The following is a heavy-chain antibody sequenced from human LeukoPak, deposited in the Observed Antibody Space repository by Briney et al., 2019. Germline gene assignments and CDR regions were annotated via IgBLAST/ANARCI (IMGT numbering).Heavy chain of an antibody. D-gene: IGHD3-3*01. V-gene: IGHV4-59*12. CDR1: GGSISNYY. CDR3: ARGGFLEWLYWFDP. Sequence: SETLSFTCTVSGGSISNYYWSWIRQPPGNGLEWIAYIYETGHTGYNPSLKTRVTISLDTSKNQFSLKLSSVTAADTAVYYCARGGFLEWLYWFDPWGQGTLVTVSS. J-gene: IGHJ5*02. CDR2: IYETGHT.